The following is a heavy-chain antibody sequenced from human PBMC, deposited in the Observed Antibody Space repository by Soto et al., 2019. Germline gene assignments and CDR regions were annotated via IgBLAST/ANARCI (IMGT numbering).Heavy chain of an antibody. Sequence: SETLSLTCTVSGASISDYSWSWIRQPPGKRLEWIGYIYYSVSTTYNPSLESRATISVDSSKNRISLKLSSVTAADTAVYYCAANLWQSDMDVWGQGTTVT. D-gene: IGHD3-16*01. CDR3: AANLWQSDMDV. CDR1: GASISDYS. V-gene: IGHV4-59*08. CDR2: IYYSVST. J-gene: IGHJ6*02.